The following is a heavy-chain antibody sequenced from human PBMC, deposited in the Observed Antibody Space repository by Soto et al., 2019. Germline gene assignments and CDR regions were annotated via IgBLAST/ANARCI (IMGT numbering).Heavy chain of an antibody. Sequence: EVQLVESGGGLVQPGGSLRLSCAASGFTFSSYDMHWVRQATGKGLEWVSAIGTAGDTYYPGSVKGRFTISRENAKNSLYLQMNSLRAGDTAVYYCARDVVAVAGYYGMDVWGQGTTVTVSS. D-gene: IGHD6-19*01. CDR2: IGTAGDT. CDR3: ARDVVAVAGYYGMDV. CDR1: GFTFSSYD. V-gene: IGHV3-13*01. J-gene: IGHJ6*02.